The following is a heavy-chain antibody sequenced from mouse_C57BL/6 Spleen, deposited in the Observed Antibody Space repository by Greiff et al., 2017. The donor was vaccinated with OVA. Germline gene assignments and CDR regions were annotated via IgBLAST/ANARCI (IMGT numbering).Heavy chain of an antibody. CDR2: INPNNGGT. CDR3: ARSGYDYDTAWFAD. V-gene: IGHV1-26*01. CDR1: GYTFTDYY. D-gene: IGHD2-4*01. Sequence: EVQLQQSGPELVKPGASVKISCKASGYTFTDYYMNWVKQSHGKSLEWIGDINPNNGGTSYNQKFKGKATLTVDKSSSTAYMELRSLTSEDSAVYYCARSGYDYDTAWFADWGQGTLVTVSA. J-gene: IGHJ3*01.